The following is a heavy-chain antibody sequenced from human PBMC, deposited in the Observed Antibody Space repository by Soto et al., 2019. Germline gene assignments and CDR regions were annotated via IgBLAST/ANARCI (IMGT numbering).Heavy chain of an antibody. Sequence: QVQLVQSGVEVKKPGASVKVSCKTSGYTFTNYGVSWVRQAPGQGLEWVGWINAYNGHTNYAQNFHWRVTFSTDTSTTKDYMDLWSLKCDDTAVYYCARDIAYHFHYWGHGPLVTGST. CDR1: GYTFTNYG. J-gene: IGHJ4*01. D-gene: IGHD2-21*01. CDR2: INAYNGHT. CDR3: ARDIAYHFHY. V-gene: IGHV1-18*01.